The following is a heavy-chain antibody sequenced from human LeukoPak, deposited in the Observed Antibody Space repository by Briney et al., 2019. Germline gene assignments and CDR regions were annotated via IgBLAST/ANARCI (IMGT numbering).Heavy chain of an antibody. D-gene: IGHD2-15*01. Sequence: SVKVSCKASGGTFSSYAISWVRQAPGQGLEWMGGIIPIFGAANYAQKFQGRVTITTDESTSTAYMELSSLRSDDTAVYYCARAGGKQNAFDIWGQGTMVTVSS. J-gene: IGHJ3*02. CDR2: IIPIFGAA. CDR1: GGTFSSYA. CDR3: ARAGGKQNAFDI. V-gene: IGHV1-69*05.